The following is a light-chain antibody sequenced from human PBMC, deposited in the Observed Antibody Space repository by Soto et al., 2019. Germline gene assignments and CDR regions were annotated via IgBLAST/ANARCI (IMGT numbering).Light chain of an antibody. Sequence: EIVMTQSPATLSVSPGERATLSCRASQSVSSNLAWYQQKPGQAPRLLIYGASTRATGIPARFSGSGSGTEFTLTISSLQSEDFAVYYCQQDNNRLSFGQGTRLEIK. CDR3: QQDNNRLS. V-gene: IGKV3-15*01. J-gene: IGKJ5*01. CDR1: QSVSSN. CDR2: GAS.